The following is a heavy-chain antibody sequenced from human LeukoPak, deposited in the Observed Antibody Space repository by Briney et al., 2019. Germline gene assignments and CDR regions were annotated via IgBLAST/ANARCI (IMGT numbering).Heavy chain of an antibody. V-gene: IGHV4-34*01. CDR1: GGSFSGYY. CDR2: INHSGST. Sequence: SETLSLTCAVYGGSFSGYYWSWIRQPPGKGLEWIGEINHSGSTNYNPSLKSRVTISVDTSKNQFSLKLSSVTAADTAVYYCARHTGRIPYCYYYMDVWDKGTTVTISS. CDR3: ARHTGRIPYCYYYMDV. J-gene: IGHJ6*03. D-gene: IGHD2-2*02.